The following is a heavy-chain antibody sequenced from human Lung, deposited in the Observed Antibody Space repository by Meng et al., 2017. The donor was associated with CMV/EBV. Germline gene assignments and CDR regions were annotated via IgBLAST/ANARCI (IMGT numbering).Heavy chain of an antibody. CDR3: VRDRNYGVYLGSDY. D-gene: IGHD4-17*01. CDR2: ISWNSGNM. J-gene: IGHJ4*02. CDR1: GFTFDDHA. Sequence: SLRLXXAASGFTFDDHAMHWVRQAPGKGLEWVSGISWNSGNMGYADSVKGRFTISRDNAKNSLYLQMDNLGTEDTALYYCVRDRNYGVYLGSDYWGQGTXVTVSS. V-gene: IGHV3-9*01.